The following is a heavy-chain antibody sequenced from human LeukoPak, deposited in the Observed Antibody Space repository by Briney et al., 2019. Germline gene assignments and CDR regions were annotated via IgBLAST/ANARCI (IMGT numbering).Heavy chain of an antibody. D-gene: IGHD1-26*01. J-gene: IGHJ3*02. Sequence: LTGGSLRLSCAASGFTFDHYGMSWARQAPGKGLDWVSGINWNGGSTGYADSVEGRFNISREKARKSLYLAMSRLRAGETALYYCARLGVGATRDAFDMWGEGTMVTVSS. V-gene: IGHV3-20*04. CDR2: INWNGGST. CDR3: ARLGVGATRDAFDM. CDR1: GFTFDHYG.